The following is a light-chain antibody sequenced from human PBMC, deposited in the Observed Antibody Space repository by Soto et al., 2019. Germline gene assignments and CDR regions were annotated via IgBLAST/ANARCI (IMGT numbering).Light chain of an antibody. CDR2: INY. CDR1: DSNIGSNT. J-gene: IGLJ3*02. V-gene: IGLV1-44*01. CDR3: AVWDDTLDAWV. Sequence: QSVLTQAPSVSWIPGQSVTISCSGSDSNIGSNTVNWYQQLPGMAPKLLIYINYKRPSGVPDRFSASKSDTSASLAISGLQSEDEAHYYCAVWDDTLDAWVFGGGTKVTVL.